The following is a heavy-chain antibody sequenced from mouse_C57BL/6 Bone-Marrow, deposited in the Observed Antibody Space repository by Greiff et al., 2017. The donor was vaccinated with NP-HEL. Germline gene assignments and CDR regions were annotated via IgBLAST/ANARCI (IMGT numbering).Heavy chain of an antibody. CDR2: FHPYNDDT. CDR1: GYTFTTYP. D-gene: IGHD1-1*01. J-gene: IGHJ3*01. V-gene: IGHV1-47*01. CDR3: ARRYYGSSPWFAY. Sequence: LVESGAELVKPGASVKMSCKASGYTFTTYPIEWMKQNHGKSLEWIGNFHPYNDDTKYNEKFKGKATLTVEKSSSTVYLELSRLTSDDSAVYYCARRYYGSSPWFAYWGQGTLVTVSA.